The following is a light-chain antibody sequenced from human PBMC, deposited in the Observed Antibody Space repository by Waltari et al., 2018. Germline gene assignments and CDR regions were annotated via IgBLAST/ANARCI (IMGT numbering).Light chain of an antibody. CDR2: GAS. J-gene: IGKJ4*01. Sequence: DIKMTQSPSTLTASVGDRVTFTCRASQSFSGRLAWYQQQPGKATKLQIDGASILESGVPSRFSGSGSGTEFTLTISSLQPDDFATYYCQQCNDYPLTFGGGTKVEI. CDR3: QQCNDYPLT. CDR1: QSFSGR. V-gene: IGKV1-5*01.